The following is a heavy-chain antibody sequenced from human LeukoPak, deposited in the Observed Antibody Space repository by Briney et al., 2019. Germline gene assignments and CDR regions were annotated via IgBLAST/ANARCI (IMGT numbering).Heavy chain of an antibody. CDR3: ARDPYSSSWSYGMDV. Sequence: GGSLRLSCTASGFTFSSYWMSWVRQTPDKGLEWVANIKQDGSEKVYVDSVKGRLTISRDNAKSSLYLQMSGLRAEDTAVYYCARDPYSSSWSYGMDVWGQGTTVTVSS. CDR2: IKQDGSEK. V-gene: IGHV3-7*05. CDR1: GFTFSSYW. J-gene: IGHJ6*02. D-gene: IGHD6-13*01.